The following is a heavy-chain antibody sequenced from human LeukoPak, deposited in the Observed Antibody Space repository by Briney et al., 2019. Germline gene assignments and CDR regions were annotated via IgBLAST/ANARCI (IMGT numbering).Heavy chain of an antibody. Sequence: GGSLRLSCAASGFTFSSYWMHWVRQAPGKGLVWVSRIKSDGSSTSYADSVKGRFTISRDNAKNTLYLQVNTLRAEDTAVYYCARKGSGESGYDSWGQGTLVTVSS. V-gene: IGHV3-74*01. D-gene: IGHD5-12*01. CDR2: IKSDGSST. J-gene: IGHJ5*02. CDR3: ARKGSGESGYDS. CDR1: GFTFSSYW.